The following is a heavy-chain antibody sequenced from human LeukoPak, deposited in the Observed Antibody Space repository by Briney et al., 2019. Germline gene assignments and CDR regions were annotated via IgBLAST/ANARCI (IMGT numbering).Heavy chain of an antibody. Sequence: GGSLRLSCAASGITFSDYYMSWVRQAPGKGLEWVSYISSSSGYTNYADSVKGRFTISRDNAKNSLYLQMNSLRAEDTAMYYCATRASQSSSKRYYFDYWGQGTLVTVSS. J-gene: IGHJ4*02. D-gene: IGHD2-2*01. CDR3: ATRASQSSSKRYYFDY. V-gene: IGHV3-11*03. CDR1: GITFSDYY. CDR2: ISSSSGYT.